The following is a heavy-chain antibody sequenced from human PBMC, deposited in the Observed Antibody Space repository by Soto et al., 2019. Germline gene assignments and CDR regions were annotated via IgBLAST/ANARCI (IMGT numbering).Heavy chain of an antibody. V-gene: IGHV1-18*01. CDR1: GGTFSSYA. Sequence: GASVKVSCKASGGTFSSYAISWVRQAPGQGLEWMGGIIPIFGNTNYAQKLQGRVTMTTDTSTSTAYMELRSLRSDDTAVYYCARVHKSGRIVVVPAATPNDAFDIWGQGTMVTVSS. D-gene: IGHD2-2*01. CDR3: ARVHKSGRIVVVPAATPNDAFDI. CDR2: IIPIFGNT. J-gene: IGHJ3*02.